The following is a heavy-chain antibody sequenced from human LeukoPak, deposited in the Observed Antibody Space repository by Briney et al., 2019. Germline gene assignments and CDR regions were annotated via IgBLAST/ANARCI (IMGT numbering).Heavy chain of an antibody. Sequence: SETLSLTCAVYGGSFSGYYWSWIRHPPGKGLEWIGEINHSGSTNYNPSLKSRVTISVDTSKNQFSLKLSSVTAADTAVYYCARGVRRIQLWPTGAYYFDYWGQGTLVTVSS. V-gene: IGHV4-34*01. J-gene: IGHJ4*02. CDR2: INHSGST. D-gene: IGHD5-18*01. CDR3: ARGVRRIQLWPTGAYYFDY. CDR1: GGSFSGYY.